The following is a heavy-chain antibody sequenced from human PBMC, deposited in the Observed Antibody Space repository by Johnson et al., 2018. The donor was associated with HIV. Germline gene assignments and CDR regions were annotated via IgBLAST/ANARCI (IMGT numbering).Heavy chain of an antibody. V-gene: IGHV3/OR16-13*01. D-gene: IGHD2-15*01. CDR1: GFTFSSYW. J-gene: IGHJ3*02. CDR3: AREADIVVVGGDAFDI. Sequence: VQLVESGGGLVQPGGSLRLSCAASGFTFSSYWMHWVRQAPGKGLVWVSRINSDGSSTSYADSMKGQFTISRDNAKNTLYLQMNSLRAEDTAVYYCAREADIVVVGGDAFDIWGQGTMVTVSS. CDR2: INSDGSST.